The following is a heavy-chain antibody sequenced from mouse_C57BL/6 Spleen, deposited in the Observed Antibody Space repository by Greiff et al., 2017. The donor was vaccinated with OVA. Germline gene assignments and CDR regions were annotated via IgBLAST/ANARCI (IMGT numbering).Heavy chain of an antibody. J-gene: IGHJ1*03. D-gene: IGHD2-2*01. CDR2: ISYSGST. CDR1: GYSITSGYD. V-gene: IGHV3-1*01. CDR3: ARAGLRQKYFDV. Sequence: DVQLQESGPGMVKPSQSLSLTCTVTGYSITSGYDWHCLRHFPGNKLEWTGYISYSGSTNYNPSLKSRISITHNTSKNHFFLKLKSVTTEDTAANYCARAGLRQKYFDVWGTGTTVTVSS.